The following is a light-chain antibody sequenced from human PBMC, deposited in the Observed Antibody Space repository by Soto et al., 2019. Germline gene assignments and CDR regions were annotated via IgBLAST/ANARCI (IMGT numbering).Light chain of an antibody. V-gene: IGLV2-14*01. J-gene: IGLJ2*01. CDR3: SSYTTTSTVV. CDR2: DVY. Sequence: QSALTQPASVSGSPGQSITISCTGTSSDVGGYDYVSWVQQYPGKAPSLMLYDVYRRPSGVSYRFSDSKSGNTASLTISGLQAEDEADYYRSSYTTTSTVVFGGETK. CDR1: SSDVGGYDY.